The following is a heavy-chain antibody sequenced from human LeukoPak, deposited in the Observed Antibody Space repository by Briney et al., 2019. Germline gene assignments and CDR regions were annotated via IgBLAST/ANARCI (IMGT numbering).Heavy chain of an antibody. CDR1: GGTFSSYT. V-gene: IGHV1-69*06. CDR2: IIPIFGTA. J-gene: IGHJ6*04. CDR3: ARDSGSSWGLSGMDV. Sequence: SVKVSCKASGGTFSSYTISWVRQAPGQGLEWMGGIIPIFGTANYAQKFQGRVTITADKSTSTAFMELSSLRSKDTAVYYCARDSGSSWGLSGMDVWGKGTTVTVSS. D-gene: IGHD6-13*01.